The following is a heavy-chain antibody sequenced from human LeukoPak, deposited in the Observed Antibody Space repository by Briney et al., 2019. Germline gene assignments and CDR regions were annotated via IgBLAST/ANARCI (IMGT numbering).Heavy chain of an antibody. Sequence: PGGSLRLSCAASGFTFSSFAMRWVRQAPGKGLEWVSSISGNGVGTYYADSVRGRFTISRDNPKNTLYLQMNSLRTEDTALYYCAKGYSNGWFAIDYWGQGTLVTVSS. J-gene: IGHJ4*02. CDR3: AKGYSNGWFAIDY. CDR2: ISGNGVGT. CDR1: GFTFSSFA. V-gene: IGHV3-23*01. D-gene: IGHD6-19*01.